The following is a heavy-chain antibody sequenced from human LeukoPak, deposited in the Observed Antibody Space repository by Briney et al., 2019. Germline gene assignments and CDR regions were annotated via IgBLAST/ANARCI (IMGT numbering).Heavy chain of an antibody. CDR3: GRVLRGNEYYLDN. J-gene: IGHJ4*02. D-gene: IGHD3-16*01. CDR1: GGSISSYY. CDR2: IYYSGST. Sequence: SETLSLTCTVSGGSISSYYWSWIRQPPGKGLEWIGYIYYSGSTNYNPSLKSRVTMSVDTSKNQFSLKLSSVTAADTAVYYCGRVLRGNEYYLDNWGQGTLVTVSS. V-gene: IGHV4-59*12.